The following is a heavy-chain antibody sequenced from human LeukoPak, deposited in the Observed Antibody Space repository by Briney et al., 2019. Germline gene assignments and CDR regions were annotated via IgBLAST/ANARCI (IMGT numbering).Heavy chain of an antibody. Sequence: GGSLRLSCAASGFTFSDYSMNWVRQAPGKGLEWVSYINRGSTSIYYAYSVKYRLTISRDNAKNSLYLEMNSLRAEDTAVYYCAREPTGEFAALDIGGQGTMVIVSP. CDR3: AREPTGEFAALDI. D-gene: IGHD3-10*01. CDR1: GFTFSDYS. CDR2: INRGSTSI. J-gene: IGHJ3*02. V-gene: IGHV3-48*01.